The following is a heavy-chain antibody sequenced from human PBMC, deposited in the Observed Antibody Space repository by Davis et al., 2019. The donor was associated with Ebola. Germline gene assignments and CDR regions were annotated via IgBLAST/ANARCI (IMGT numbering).Heavy chain of an antibody. V-gene: IGHV3-30*02. CDR2: MWSDGSNT. J-gene: IGHJ6*02. CDR1: GFTFSSYD. D-gene: IGHD6-19*01. CDR3: AKDGGGSGWYAHYYGMDV. Sequence: GGSLRLSCAASGFTFSSYDMHWVRQAPGRGLEWVAVMWSDGSNTYYADSVKGRFTTSRDNSKNTLYLQMNSLRAEDTAVYYCAKDGGGSGWYAHYYGMDVWGQGTTVTVSS.